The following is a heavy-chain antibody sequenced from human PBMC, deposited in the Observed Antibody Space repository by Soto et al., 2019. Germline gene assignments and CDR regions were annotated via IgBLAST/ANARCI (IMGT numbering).Heavy chain of an antibody. CDR3: AKGVGAHYYYSVMDV. J-gene: IGHJ6*02. CDR2: ISFDGSHK. V-gene: IGHV3-30*18. CDR1: GFTFNNYN. Sequence: GGSLRLSCAASGFTFNNYNMHWVRQAPGKGLEWVAVISFDGSHKYYVDSVKGRFTISRDNSMNTLDLQMNSLRPDDSAVYYCAKGVGAHYYYSVMDVWGQGTTVTVSS. D-gene: IGHD1-26*01.